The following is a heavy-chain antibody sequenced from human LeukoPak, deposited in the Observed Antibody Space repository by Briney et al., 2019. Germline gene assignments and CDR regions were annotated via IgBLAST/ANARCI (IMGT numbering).Heavy chain of an antibody. J-gene: IGHJ4*02. CDR2: ISGSGGST. CDR1: GFTFSSFA. V-gene: IGHV3-23*01. CDR3: AKDLPDYGDYIEGY. Sequence: GGSLRLSCAASGFTFSSFAMSWVRQAPGKGLKCVSTISGSGGSTNYADSVKGRFTFSRDNSKNTLYLQMNSLRAEDTAVYYCAKDLPDYGDYIEGYWGQGTLVTVSS. D-gene: IGHD4-17*01.